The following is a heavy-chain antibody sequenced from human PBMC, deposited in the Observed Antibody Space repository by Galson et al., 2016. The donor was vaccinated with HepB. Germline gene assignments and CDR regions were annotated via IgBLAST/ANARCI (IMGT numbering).Heavy chain of an antibody. D-gene: IGHD1-20*01. J-gene: IGHJ4*02. CDR2: ISFDGGSA. V-gene: IGHV3-30*04. CDR1: GFNFNSYS. Sequence: SLRLSCAASGFNFNSYSMDWVRQSPGGGLEWVAVISFDGGSAYYADSVRGRFTISRDDSKNTLYRHMSSLRNEDTAGYHCARPITGPTRIRAGFDLWGQGTRVTVSS. CDR3: ARPITGPTRIRAGFDL.